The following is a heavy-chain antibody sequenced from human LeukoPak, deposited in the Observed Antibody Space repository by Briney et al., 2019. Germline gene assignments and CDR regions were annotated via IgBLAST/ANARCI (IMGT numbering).Heavy chain of an antibody. Sequence: ASVKVSCKVSGYTLTELSMHWVRQAPGKGLEWMEGFDPEDGETIYAQKFQGRVTMTEDTSTDTAYMELSSLRSEDTAVYYCATERSGSYYNGDAAFDIWGQGTMVTVSS. CDR3: ATERSGSYYNGDAAFDI. CDR2: FDPEDGET. D-gene: IGHD3-10*01. V-gene: IGHV1-24*01. J-gene: IGHJ3*02. CDR1: GYTLTELS.